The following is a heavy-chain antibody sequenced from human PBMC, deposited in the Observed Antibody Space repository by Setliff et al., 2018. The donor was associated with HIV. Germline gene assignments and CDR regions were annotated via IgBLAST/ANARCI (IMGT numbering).Heavy chain of an antibody. V-gene: IGHV4-39*07. D-gene: IGHD3-10*01. CDR2: IFYGGTV. CDR1: PESISSNNYY. Sequence: SETLSLTCTVSPESISSNNYYWAWIRQPPGKGLEWIGCIFYGGTVYHSGRMYFNPSLKSRVTISVDTSERQFSLRMTSTTAADTAVYYCARDRREEGMVRGVGLYYYYMDVWGKGTTVTVSS. J-gene: IGHJ6*03. CDR3: ARDRREEGMVRGVGLYYYYMDV.